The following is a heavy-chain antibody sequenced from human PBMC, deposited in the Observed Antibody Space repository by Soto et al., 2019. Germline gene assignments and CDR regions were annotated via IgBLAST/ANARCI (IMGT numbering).Heavy chain of an antibody. V-gene: IGHV1-69*01. CDR3: ARDLNGYSYGYSAFDI. D-gene: IGHD5-18*01. Sequence: QVQLVQSGAEVKKPGASVKVSCKASGYTFSSYAISWVRQAPGQGLEWMGGIIPIFGTANYAQKFQGRVTITADESTSTAYMELSSLRSEDTAVYYCARDLNGYSYGYSAFDIWGQGTMVTVSS. CDR2: IIPIFGTA. CDR1: GYTFSSYA. J-gene: IGHJ3*02.